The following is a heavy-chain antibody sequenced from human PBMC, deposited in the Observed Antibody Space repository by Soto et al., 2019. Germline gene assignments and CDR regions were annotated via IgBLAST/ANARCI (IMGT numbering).Heavy chain of an antibody. CDR1: GFSFSTYS. D-gene: IGHD3-9*01. V-gene: IGHV3-21*02. Sequence: EVQLVESGGGLVKPGGSLRLSCAASGFSFSTYSMNWVRQAPGKGLEWVSSINEDSTYIYYAGSVRGRFTISRDNAEDSLYLQMNSLRAEDTAVYYCVRDFGRYFRTGNMHVWGNGATVTVSS. CDR3: VRDFGRYFRTGNMHV. CDR2: INEDSTYI. J-gene: IGHJ6*03.